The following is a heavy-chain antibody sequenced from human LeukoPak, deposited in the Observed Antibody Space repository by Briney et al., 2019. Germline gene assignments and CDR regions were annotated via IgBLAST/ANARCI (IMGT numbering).Heavy chain of an antibody. V-gene: IGHV4-59*01. J-gene: IGHJ4*02. Sequence: GSLRLSCAASGFTFSYYWSWIRQPPGKGLEWIGYIYYSGSTNYNPSLKSRVTISVDTSKNQFSLKLSSVTAADTAVYYCARVERYYDILTGYRRGNYFDYWGQGTLVTVSS. CDR3: ARVERYYDILTGYRRGNYFDY. CDR1: GFTFSYY. CDR2: IYYSGST. D-gene: IGHD3-9*01.